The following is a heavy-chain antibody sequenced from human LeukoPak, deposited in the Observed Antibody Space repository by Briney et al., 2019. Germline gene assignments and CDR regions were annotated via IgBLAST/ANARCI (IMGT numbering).Heavy chain of an antibody. J-gene: IGHJ4*02. CDR3: ARDKYGAYSDF. V-gene: IGHV3-7*01. Sequence: LTGGSLRLSCEASGFTFSSYWMDWVRQAPGKGLEWVANIKHDGSEQYYVDSVKGRFTISRDNGGNLLYLQMNSLRVEDTAVYYCARDKYGAYSDFWGQGTLVTVSS. CDR1: GFTFSSYW. CDR2: IKHDGSEQ. D-gene: IGHD4-17*01.